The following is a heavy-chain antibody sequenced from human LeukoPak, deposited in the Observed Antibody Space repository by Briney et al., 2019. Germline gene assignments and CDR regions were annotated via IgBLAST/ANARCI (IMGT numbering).Heavy chain of an antibody. V-gene: IGHV3-23*01. D-gene: IGHD3-9*01. CDR2: ISGSGGST. CDR3: AKWVSFDWFPIDY. Sequence: GGSLRLSCAASGFTFSSYAMGWVRQAPGKGLEWVSGISGSGGSTYYPDSVKGRFTISRNNSKNTLYLQMRSLRADDTAVYYCAKWVSFDWFPIDYWGQGTLVSVSS. J-gene: IGHJ4*02. CDR1: GFTFSSYA.